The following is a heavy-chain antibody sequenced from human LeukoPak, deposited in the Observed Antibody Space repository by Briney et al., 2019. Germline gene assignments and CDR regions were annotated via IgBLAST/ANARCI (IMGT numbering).Heavy chain of an antibody. CDR2: IKQDGSEK. V-gene: IGHV3-7*01. D-gene: IGHD3-22*01. CDR3: ARVSSSGYYSANFDY. Sequence: PGGSLRLXCAASGFTFSSYWMSWVRQAPGKGLEWVANIKQDGSEKYYVDSVKGRFTISRDNAKNSLYLQMSSLRAEDTAVYYCARVSSSGYYSANFDYWGQGTLVTVSS. J-gene: IGHJ4*02. CDR1: GFTFSSYW.